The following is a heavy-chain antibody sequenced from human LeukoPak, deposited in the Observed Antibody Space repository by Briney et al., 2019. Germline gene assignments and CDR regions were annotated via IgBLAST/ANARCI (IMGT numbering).Heavy chain of an antibody. CDR1: GYIFSDYY. V-gene: IGHV1-2*02. CDR3: ARGAEAETSPLDF. D-gene: IGHD6-13*01. CDR2: INPKSGAA. J-gene: IGHJ4*02. Sequence: GASVKVSCKASGYIFSDYYVHWVRQAPGQGLEWLGWINPKSGAADYAQQFRGRVTMTRDTPINTDYMEMKRVTSDDTAVYYCARGAEAETSPLDFWGQGTLVIVS.